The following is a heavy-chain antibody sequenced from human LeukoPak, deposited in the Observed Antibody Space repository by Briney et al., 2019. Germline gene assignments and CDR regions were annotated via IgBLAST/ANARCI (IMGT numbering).Heavy chain of an antibody. V-gene: IGHV3-30*03. CDR3: ARSAPTYYFDY. Sequence: GRSLRLSCAASGFTFSDYGMHWVRQAPGKGLEWMAVISFDGSNKYYTDSVKGRFTISRDNSKNTLSLQMNTLRTEDTAVFYCARSAPTYYFDYWGQGTLVTVSS. CDR2: ISFDGSNK. D-gene: IGHD2/OR15-2a*01. J-gene: IGHJ4*02. CDR1: GFTFSDYG.